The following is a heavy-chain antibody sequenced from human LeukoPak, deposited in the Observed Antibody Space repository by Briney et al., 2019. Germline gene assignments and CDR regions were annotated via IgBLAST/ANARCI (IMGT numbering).Heavy chain of an antibody. CDR3: ARDLSYCSSTSCYGYIDV. D-gene: IGHD2-2*01. CDR2: IYCSGST. J-gene: IGHJ6*03. CDR1: GGSISSYY. V-gene: IGHV4-59*01. Sequence: SETLSLTCTVSGGSISSYYWSWIRQPPGKGLEWIGYIYCSGSTNYNPSLKSRVTISVDTSKNQFSLKLSSVTAADTAVYYCARDLSYCSSTSCYGYIDVWGKGTTVTVSS.